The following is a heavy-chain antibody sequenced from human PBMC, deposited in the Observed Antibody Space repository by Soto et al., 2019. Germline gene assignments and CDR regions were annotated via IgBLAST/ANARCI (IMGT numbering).Heavy chain of an antibody. CDR2: ISISSSYI. V-gene: IGHV3-21*01. J-gene: IGHJ6*02. D-gene: IGHD3-10*01. Sequence: EVQLVESGGGLVKPGGSLRLSCAASGFTCSSYSMNWVRQAPGKGLEWVSSISISSSYIYYADSVKGRFTISRDNAKNSLYLQMNSLRAEETAVYYCARDHMVRGVYYYYGMDVWGQGTTVTVSS. CDR1: GFTCSSYS. CDR3: ARDHMVRGVYYYYGMDV.